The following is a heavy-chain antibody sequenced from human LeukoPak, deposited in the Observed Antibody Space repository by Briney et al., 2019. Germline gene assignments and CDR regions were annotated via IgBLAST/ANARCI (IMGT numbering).Heavy chain of an antibody. Sequence: PGRSLRLSCAVSGFTFDVSAMHWVRQAPGKGLEWVSGISWNSHDIGYADSVKGRFTISRDNSKNTMYLQMGSLRPEDMGVYYCARAFRPASDPHDFYDFWGRGTTVTVSS. D-gene: IGHD3/OR15-3a*01. CDR2: ISWNSHDI. V-gene: IGHV3-9*03. CDR1: GFTFDVSA. J-gene: IGHJ3*01. CDR3: ARAFRPASDPHDFYDF.